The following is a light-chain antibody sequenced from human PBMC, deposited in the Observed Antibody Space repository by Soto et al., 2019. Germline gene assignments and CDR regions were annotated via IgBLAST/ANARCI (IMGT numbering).Light chain of an antibody. CDR1: QSSSSY. V-gene: IGKV1-39*01. J-gene: IGKJ4*01. CDR2: PPS. CDR3: QQSYSTPLT. Sequence: DIQMTQSPSCLSSSVASMLTIPCRASQSSSSYLNWYQQKPWNAPKLLIYPPSSLQSGFPSRFSGSGSGTDFALTISSLQPEDFATYYCQQSYSTPLTFGGGTKVDIK.